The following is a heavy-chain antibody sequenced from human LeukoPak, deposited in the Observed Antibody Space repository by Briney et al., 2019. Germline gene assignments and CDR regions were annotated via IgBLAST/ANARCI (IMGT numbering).Heavy chain of an antibody. V-gene: IGHV4-38-2*02. Sequence: SETLSLTCTVSGYSISSGYYWGWIRQPPGKGLEWIGSIYHSGSTYYNPSLKSRVTISVDTSENQFSLKLSSVTAADTAVYYCARHLLENLSCSSTSCYMRGYNWFDPWGQGTLVTVSS. J-gene: IGHJ5*02. CDR2: IYHSGST. CDR1: GYSISSGYY. D-gene: IGHD2-2*02. CDR3: ARHLLENLSCSSTSCYMRGYNWFDP.